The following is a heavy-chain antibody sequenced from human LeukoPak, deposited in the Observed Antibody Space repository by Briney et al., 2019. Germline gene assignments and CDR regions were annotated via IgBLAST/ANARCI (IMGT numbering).Heavy chain of an antibody. D-gene: IGHD3-22*01. J-gene: IGHJ4*02. V-gene: IGHV5-51*01. CDR2: IYPGDSDT. CDR3: ARGGYYYDSSGYFAGGDYFDY. Sequence: GESLKISCKGSGYSFTSYWIGWVRQMPGKGLEWMGIIYPGDSDTRYSPSYQGQVTISAGKSISTAYLQWSSLKASDTAMYYRARGGYYYDSSGYFAGGDYFDYWGQGTLVTVSS. CDR1: GYSFTSYW.